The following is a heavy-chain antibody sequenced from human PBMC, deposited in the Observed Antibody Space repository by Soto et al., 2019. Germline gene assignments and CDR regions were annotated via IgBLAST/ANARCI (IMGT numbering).Heavy chain of an antibody. CDR2: INYSGST. CDR1: GGSFSDYY. CDR3: VIYADSGWHFNP. V-gene: IGHV4-34*01. J-gene: IGHJ2*01. D-gene: IGHD4-17*01. Sequence: QGHLQQWGAGLLKPSETLSLTCAVYGGSFSDYYWSWVRQPPGKGLEWIAEINYSGSTRYNPSLMSLASISPDTSKNQVSLNLSSVTAADTAVYYCVIYADSGWHFNPWGRGTLVTVSS.